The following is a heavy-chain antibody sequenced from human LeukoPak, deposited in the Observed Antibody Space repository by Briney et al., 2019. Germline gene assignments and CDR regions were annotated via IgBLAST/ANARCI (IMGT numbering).Heavy chain of an antibody. J-gene: IGHJ4*02. CDR1: GGSVSSGSYY. D-gene: IGHD3-10*01. CDR2: IYYSGST. V-gene: IGHV4-61*01. Sequence: SEILSLTCTVSGGSVSSGSYYWSWIRQPPGKGLEGIGYIYYSGSTNYNPSLESRVTISVDTSKNQFSLKLSSVTAADTAVYYCARGRYYYGSGSYLGGPFFDYWGQGTLVTVSS. CDR3: ARGRYYYGSGSYLGGPFFDY.